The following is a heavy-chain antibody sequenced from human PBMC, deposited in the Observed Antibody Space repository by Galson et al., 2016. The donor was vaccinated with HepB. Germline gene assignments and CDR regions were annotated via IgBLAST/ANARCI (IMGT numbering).Heavy chain of an antibody. D-gene: IGHD3-22*01. CDR2: ILYGGDT. CDR1: GDSISSYY. CDR3: SRGAYFYYDTSGYYTTPEYFQH. Sequence: SETLSLTCTISGDSISSYYWSWIRQPPGKGLEWIGYILYGGDTKYNPSLESRGTISLDTSRNHVSLHLLSVTAADTAVYYCSRGAYFYYDTSGYYTTPEYFQHWGQGTLVTVSS. J-gene: IGHJ1*01. V-gene: IGHV4-59*01.